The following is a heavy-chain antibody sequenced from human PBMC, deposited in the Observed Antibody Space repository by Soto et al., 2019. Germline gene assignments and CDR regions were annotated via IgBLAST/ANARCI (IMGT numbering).Heavy chain of an antibody. Sequence: EVQLLESGVGLVQPGGSLRLSCAASGFTFSSYAMSWVRQAPGKGLAWVSGISVSGGSTYYADSVKGRFTISRDNSKNTLYLQMNSLRAEDTAVYYCASNTRYDPPDYWGQGTLVTVSS. V-gene: IGHV3-23*01. CDR3: ASNTRYDPPDY. CDR1: GFTFSSYA. D-gene: IGHD3-16*01. J-gene: IGHJ4*02. CDR2: ISVSGGST.